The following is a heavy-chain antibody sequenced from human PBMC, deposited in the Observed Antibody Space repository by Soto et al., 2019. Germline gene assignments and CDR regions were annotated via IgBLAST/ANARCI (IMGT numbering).Heavy chain of an antibody. V-gene: IGHV2-5*01. CDR3: ARGLATLPVFAFDI. CDR1: GFSLSTSGVG. CDR2: IYWSGDE. Sequence: SGPTLVNPTQTLTLTCSFSGFSLSTSGVGVGWIRQSPGKALEWLALIYWSGDEHYRPALKSRLSIIEDTSKNHVVLIMTDMDPVDTATYYCARGLATLPVFAFDIWGQGTMVTVSS. J-gene: IGHJ3*02. D-gene: IGHD6-6*01.